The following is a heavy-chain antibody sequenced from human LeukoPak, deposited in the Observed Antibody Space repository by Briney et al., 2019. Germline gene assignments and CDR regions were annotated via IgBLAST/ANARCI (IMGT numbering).Heavy chain of an antibody. CDR3: AKAVTPGGGPRDY. V-gene: IGHV3-23*01. CDR1: GFTFSTYA. Sequence: GGSLRLSCGASGFTFSTYAMSWIRQAPGKGLEWVSAISGNSGSTYYADSVKGRFTISRDNSKNTLYLQMNSLRAEDTAVYYCAKAVTPGGGPRDYWGQGTLVTVSS. CDR2: ISGNSGST. D-gene: IGHD2-15*01. J-gene: IGHJ4*02.